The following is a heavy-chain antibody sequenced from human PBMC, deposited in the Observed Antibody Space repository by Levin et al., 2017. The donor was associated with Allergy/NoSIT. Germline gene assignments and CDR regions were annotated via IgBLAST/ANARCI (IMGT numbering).Heavy chain of an antibody. CDR2: IYYSWST. V-gene: IGHV4-39*01. D-gene: IGHD2-2*01. J-gene: IGHJ5*02. Sequence: SQTLSLTCTVSGGSISSSSYYWGWIRQPPGKGLEWIGSIYYSWSTYYNPSLKSRVTISVDTSKNQFSLKLSPVTAADTAVYYCASTPQVGDIVVVPAAMTWFDPWGQGTLVTVSS. CDR3: ASTPQVGDIVVVPAAMTWFDP. CDR1: GGSISSSSYY.